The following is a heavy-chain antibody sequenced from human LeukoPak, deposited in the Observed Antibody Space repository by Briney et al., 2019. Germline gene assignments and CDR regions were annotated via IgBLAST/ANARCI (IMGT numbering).Heavy chain of an antibody. D-gene: IGHD3-22*01. CDR2: ISAYNGNT. J-gene: IGHJ4*02. CDR1: GYTFTSYG. CDR3: ARVYYDSSGYYRIDY. Sequence: ASVKVSCKASGYTFTSYGISWVRQAPGQGLEWMGWISAYNGNTNYAQKLQGRVTMTTDTSTSTAYMELRSLRSDDTAVYYCARVYYDSSGYYRIDYWGQGTLVTVSS. V-gene: IGHV1-18*01.